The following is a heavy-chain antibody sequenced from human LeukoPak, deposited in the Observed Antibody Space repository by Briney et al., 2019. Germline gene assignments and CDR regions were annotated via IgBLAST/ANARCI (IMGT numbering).Heavy chain of an antibody. Sequence: PGGSLRLSCAASRFTFSSYEMHWVRQAPGKGLEWVSYISSSGTTIYYADSVKGRFTISRDNSKKKLYLQMNSLRAEDTAVYYCAKGYYGSGTYGWFDPWGQGTLVTVSS. V-gene: IGHV3-48*03. CDR1: RFTFSSYE. J-gene: IGHJ5*02. D-gene: IGHD3-10*01. CDR3: AKGYYGSGTYGWFDP. CDR2: ISSSGTTI.